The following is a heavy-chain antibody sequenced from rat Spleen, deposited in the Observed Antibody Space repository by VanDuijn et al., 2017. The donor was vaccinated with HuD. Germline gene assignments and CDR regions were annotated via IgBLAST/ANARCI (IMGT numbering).Heavy chain of an antibody. V-gene: IGHV2S8*01. J-gene: IGHJ4*01. CDR2: ISSGGST. D-gene: IGHD1-1*01. Sequence: QVQLKESGPGLVQPSETLSLTCTVSGFSLTSYGVSWVRQPPGKGLEWIAAISSGGSTYYNSVLKSRLSISRDTSKSQVFLKMNSLQTEDTAMYFCARSPYYYSGDNVMDAWGQGASVTVSS. CDR3: ARSPYYYSGDNVMDA. CDR1: GFSLTSYG.